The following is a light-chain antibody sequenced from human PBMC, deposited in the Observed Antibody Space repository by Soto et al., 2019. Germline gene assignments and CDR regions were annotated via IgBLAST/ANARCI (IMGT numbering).Light chain of an antibody. CDR3: QQRSNWPPVT. CDR1: QSINRH. V-gene: IGKV3-11*01. CDR2: DAS. J-gene: IGKJ4*01. Sequence: EIVLTQSPATLSLSPGERATLSCRASQSINRHLAWYRQKPGQAPRLLSYDASNRATGIPARFSGSGSGTDFTRTISSREPEDFGVYDCQQRSNWPPVTFGGGTKGESK.